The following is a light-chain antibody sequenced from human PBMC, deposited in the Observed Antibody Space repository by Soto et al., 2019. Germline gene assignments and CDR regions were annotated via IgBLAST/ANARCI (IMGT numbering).Light chain of an antibody. CDR2: GAA. Sequence: ILMRHPLTTQSVSPGERVTLSCRASQSVSSDLAWYQQKPGQAARLLFYGAATRATGIPARFSGSGSGTEFTLTISSLLSEDLTAYYCQQYHNRHLVIFGGGTKVDIK. V-gene: IGKV3-15*01. CDR3: QQYHNRHLVI. CDR1: QSVSSD. J-gene: IGKJ4*01.